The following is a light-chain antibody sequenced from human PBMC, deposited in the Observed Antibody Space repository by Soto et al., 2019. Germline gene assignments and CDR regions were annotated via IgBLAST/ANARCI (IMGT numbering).Light chain of an antibody. CDR3: SSYTTSSTYV. CDR1: SSDVGLYDY. J-gene: IGLJ1*01. CDR2: EVS. Sequence: QSALTQPASVSGSPGQSITISCTGTSSDVGLYDYVSWYQQHPGKAPKLMIYEVSDRPSGVSNRFSGSKSGNMASLTISGLQAEDEADYYCSSYTTSSTYVFGTGTKVTVL. V-gene: IGLV2-14*01.